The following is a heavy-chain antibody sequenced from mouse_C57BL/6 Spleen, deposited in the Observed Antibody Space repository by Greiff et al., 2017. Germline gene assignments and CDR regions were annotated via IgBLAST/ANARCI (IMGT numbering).Heavy chain of an antibody. CDR1: GYTFTSYW. J-gene: IGHJ1*03. D-gene: IGHD1-1*01. V-gene: IGHV1-7*01. CDR2: INPSSGYT. CDR3: ARGDMTSVMTTVVAYFDV. Sequence: VQLQESGAELAKPGASVKLSCKASGYTFTSYWMHWVKQRPGQGLEWIGYINPSSGYTKYNQKFKDKATLTADKSSSAAFMQLSILTSADSAVYYCARGDMTSVMTTVVAYFDVWGTGTTVTVSS.